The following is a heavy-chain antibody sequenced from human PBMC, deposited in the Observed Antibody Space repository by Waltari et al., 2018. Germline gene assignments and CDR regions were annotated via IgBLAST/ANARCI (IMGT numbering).Heavy chain of an antibody. V-gene: IGHV4-59*01. Sequence: QVELQESGPRLAKPSQTPSLTCSVSGDSISSYEWGWIRQPPVKGLEWIGELAYIGRTNYHPSLKSRVTISIDTSKNQFSLRLTSGTAADTAVYFCARRYANAFDIWGPGTILTVSS. D-gene: IGHD3-9*01. CDR3: ARRYANAFDI. CDR2: LAYIGRT. J-gene: IGHJ3*02. CDR1: GDSISSYE.